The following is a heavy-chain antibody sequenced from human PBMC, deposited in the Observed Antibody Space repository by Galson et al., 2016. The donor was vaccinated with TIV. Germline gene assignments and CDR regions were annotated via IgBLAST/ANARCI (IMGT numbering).Heavy chain of an antibody. CDR3: TTSPPLELRDEYYSSGMDV. V-gene: IGHV1-24*01. CDR1: GKPLSELS. D-gene: IGHD3-3*01. J-gene: IGHJ6*02. CDR2: FDPEDGET. Sequence: SVKVSCKVSGKPLSELSMHWVRQAPGKGLEWMGGFDPEDGETISAQKFQGRVTMAEDTSTDTAYMELSSLTSEDTAVYYCTTSPPLELRDEYYSSGMDVWGQGTTITVSS.